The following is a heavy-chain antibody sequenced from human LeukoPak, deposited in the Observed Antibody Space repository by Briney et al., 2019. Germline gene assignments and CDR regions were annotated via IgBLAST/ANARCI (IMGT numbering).Heavy chain of an antibody. CDR2: IIPIFGTA. D-gene: IGHD6-19*01. CDR1: GGTFSSYA. CDR3: VALYSSGWYSDPDYFDY. J-gene: IGHJ4*02. V-gene: IGHV1-69*05. Sequence: ASVKVSCKASGGTFSSYAISWVRQAPGQGLEWMGGIIPIFGTANYAQKFQGRVTITTDESTSTAYMELSSLRSEDTAVYYCVALYSSGWYSDPDYFDYWGQGTLVTVSS.